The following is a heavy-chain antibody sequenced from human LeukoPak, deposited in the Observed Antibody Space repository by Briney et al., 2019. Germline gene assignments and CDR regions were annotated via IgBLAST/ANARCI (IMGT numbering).Heavy chain of an antibody. CDR2: IFSDGSS. Sequence: GGSLRLSCTASGFTVSSNYMSWVRQAPGKGLEGVSLIFSDGSSYYAASVRGRFTISRDNSRNTLSLQMTSLRAEDTAVYYCARVLPSVTNWFDPWGQGTLVTVSS. D-gene: IGHD3-10*01. CDR1: GFTVSSNY. V-gene: IGHV3-66*01. CDR3: ARVLPSVTNWFDP. J-gene: IGHJ5*02.